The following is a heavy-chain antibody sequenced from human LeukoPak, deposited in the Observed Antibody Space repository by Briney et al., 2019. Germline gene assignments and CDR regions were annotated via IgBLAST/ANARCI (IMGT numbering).Heavy chain of an antibody. CDR1: GGTFSSYT. CDR2: IIPILGIA. V-gene: IGHV1-69*04. CDR3: ARDPRGGYYFDY. J-gene: IGHJ4*02. D-gene: IGHD3-10*01. Sequence: SVKVSCKASGGTFSSYTISWVRQAPGQGLEWMGRIIPILGIANYAQKFQRRVTITADKSTSTAYMELSSLRSEDTAAYYCARDPRGGYYFDYWGQGTLVTVSS.